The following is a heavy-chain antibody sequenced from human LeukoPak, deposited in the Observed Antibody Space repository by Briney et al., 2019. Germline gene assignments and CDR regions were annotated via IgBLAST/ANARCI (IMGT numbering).Heavy chain of an antibody. CDR1: GGSISSYY. J-gene: IGHJ4*02. CDR2: IPHTGTT. CDR3: ARWDDSAWAFGS. Sequence: SETLSLTCTVSGGSISSYYWSWIRQPPGKGLEWIGYIPHTGTTSYRSSLKSRVTISVDSSKNQLSLKLASVTAADTAVYFCARWDDSAWAFGSWGPGTLVTVSS. V-gene: IGHV4-59*08. D-gene: IGHD6-19*01.